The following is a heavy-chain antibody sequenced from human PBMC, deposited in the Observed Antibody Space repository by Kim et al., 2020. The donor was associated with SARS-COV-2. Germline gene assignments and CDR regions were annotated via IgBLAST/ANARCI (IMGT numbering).Heavy chain of an antibody. CDR2: ISYDGSNK. Sequence: GGSLRLSCAASGFTFSSYAMHWVRQAPGKGLEWVAVISYDGSNKYYADSVKGRFTISRDNSKNTLYLQMNSLRAEDTAVYYCARDSTIFGVVIPRDYWGQGTLVTVSS. V-gene: IGHV3-30-3*01. CDR1: GFTFSSYA. J-gene: IGHJ4*02. CDR3: ARDSTIFGVVIPRDY. D-gene: IGHD3-3*01.